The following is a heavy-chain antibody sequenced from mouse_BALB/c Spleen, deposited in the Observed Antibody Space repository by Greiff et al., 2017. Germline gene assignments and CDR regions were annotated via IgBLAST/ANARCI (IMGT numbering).Heavy chain of an antibody. CDR1: GFNIKDTY. V-gene: IGHV14-3*02. CDR2: IDPANGNT. J-gene: IGHJ4*01. Sequence: EVQVVESGAELVKPGASVKLSCTASGFNIKDTYMHWVKQRPEQGLEWIGRIDPANGNTKYDPKFQGKATITADTSSNTAYLQLSSLTSEDTAVYYCARGGVYFYAMDYWGQGTSVTVSS. CDR3: ARGGVYFYAMDY.